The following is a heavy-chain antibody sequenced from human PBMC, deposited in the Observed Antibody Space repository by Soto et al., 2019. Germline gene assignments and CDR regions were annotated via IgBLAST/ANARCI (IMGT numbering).Heavy chain of an antibody. CDR2: ILSKTDGGTT. J-gene: IGHJ4*02. Sequence: GGSLRLSCAASGFTFSDSWMGWVRQGPGRGLEWVGRILSKTDGGTTDYAAPVKGRFTISRDDSKNTLYLQMNSLKSEDTAVYYCTTDEYIWGKYRYRWAYWGKGTLVTVSS. CDR3: TTDEYIWGKYRYRWAY. CDR1: GFTFSDSW. V-gene: IGHV3-15*01. D-gene: IGHD3-16*02.